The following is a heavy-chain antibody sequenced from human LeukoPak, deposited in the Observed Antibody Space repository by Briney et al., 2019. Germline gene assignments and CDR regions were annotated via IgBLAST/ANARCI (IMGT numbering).Heavy chain of an antibody. CDR1: GYSFTSYW. CDR3: ARPRITGTSFDY. CDR2: IYPGDSDT. D-gene: IGHD1-20*01. V-gene: IGHV5-51*01. J-gene: IGHJ4*02. Sequence: GEALKISCHGSGYSFTSYWIGWVRQMPVKGREWMGIIYPGDSDTRYSPSFQGQVTISADKSISTAYLQWSSLKASDTAMYYCARPRITGTSFDYWGQGTLVTVSS.